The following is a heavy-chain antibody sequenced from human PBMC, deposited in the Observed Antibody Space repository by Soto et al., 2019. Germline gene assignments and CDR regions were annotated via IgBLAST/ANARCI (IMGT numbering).Heavy chain of an antibody. J-gene: IGHJ3*02. Sequence: SVKVSCKASGGTFSSYAISWVRQAPGQGLEWMGGIIPIFGTANYAQKFQGRVTITADESTSTAYMELSSLRSEDTAVYYCARGRAYYYDSSALDAFDIWGQGTMVTVSS. V-gene: IGHV1-69*13. CDR3: ARGRAYYYDSSALDAFDI. CDR2: IIPIFGTA. D-gene: IGHD3-22*01. CDR1: GGTFSSYA.